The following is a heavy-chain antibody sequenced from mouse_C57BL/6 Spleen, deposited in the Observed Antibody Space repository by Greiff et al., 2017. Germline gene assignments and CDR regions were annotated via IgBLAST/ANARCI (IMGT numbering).Heavy chain of an antibody. D-gene: IGHD1-1*01. Sequence: VQLQQPGAELVKPGASVKMSCKASGYTFTSYWITWVKQRPGQGLEWIGDIYPGSGSTNYNEKFKSKATLTVDTSSSTAYMQLSSLTSEDSAVYYCARRHYGSSLRYWYCDVWGTGTTVTVSS. CDR1: GYTFTSYW. V-gene: IGHV1-55*01. CDR2: IYPGSGST. J-gene: IGHJ1*03. CDR3: ARRHYGSSLRYWYCDV.